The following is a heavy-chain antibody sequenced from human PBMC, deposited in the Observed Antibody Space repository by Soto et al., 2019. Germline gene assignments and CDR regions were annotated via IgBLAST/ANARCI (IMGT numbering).Heavy chain of an antibody. Sequence: ASVKVSCKASGSTFPSYVISWVRQAPVQGIEWMGWISAYNGNTNYAQKLQGRVTMTTDTSTSTAYMELRSLRSDDTAVYYCARGDSLGFCSNGVCQNLFDPSGQGTLVTVSA. J-gene: IGHJ5*02. CDR1: GSTFPSYV. CDR2: ISAYNGNT. V-gene: IGHV1-18*01. D-gene: IGHD2-8*01. CDR3: ARGDSLGFCSNGVCQNLFDP.